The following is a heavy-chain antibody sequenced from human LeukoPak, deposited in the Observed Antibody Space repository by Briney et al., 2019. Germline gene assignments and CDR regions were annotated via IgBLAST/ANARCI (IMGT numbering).Heavy chain of an antibody. Sequence: SETLSLTCSVSGGSISSGGYYWSWIRQHPGKGLEWIGYFYYSGSTYYNPSLKSRVTISVDTSKNQFSLKLSAVTAADTAVYYCARLTSDSSGCSNWGQGTLVTVSS. CDR2: FYYSGST. V-gene: IGHV4-31*03. CDR1: GGSISSGGYY. CDR3: ARLTSDSSGCSN. J-gene: IGHJ4*02. D-gene: IGHD6-19*01.